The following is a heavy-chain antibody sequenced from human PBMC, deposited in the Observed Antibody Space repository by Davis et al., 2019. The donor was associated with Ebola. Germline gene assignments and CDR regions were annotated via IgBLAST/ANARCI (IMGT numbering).Heavy chain of an antibody. CDR2: ISSSSSTI. D-gene: IGHD2-2*01. Sequence: GESLKISCAASGFTFSSYSMNWVRQAPGKGLEWVSYISSSSSTIYYADSVKGRFTISRDNAKNSLYLQMNSLRDEDTAVYYCARDHVVVVPAAILYYYYGMDVWGQGTTVTVSS. CDR3: ARDHVVVVPAAILYYYYGMDV. CDR1: GFTFSSYS. V-gene: IGHV3-48*02. J-gene: IGHJ6*02.